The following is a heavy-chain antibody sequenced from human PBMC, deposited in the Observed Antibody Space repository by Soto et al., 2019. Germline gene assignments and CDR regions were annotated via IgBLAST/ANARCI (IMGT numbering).Heavy chain of an antibody. V-gene: IGHV3-7*01. Sequence: PGGSLRLSCVASGFTFRSYWMRWVRQAPGKGLEWVANIKYGGSERLYVDSVKGRFTISRDDAKNSLYLQMNSLRAEDTAVYYCARYESSGPAVYWGQGTRVTVSS. J-gene: IGHJ4*02. CDR3: ARYESSGPAVY. D-gene: IGHD3-22*01. CDR2: IKYGGSER. CDR1: GFTFRSYW.